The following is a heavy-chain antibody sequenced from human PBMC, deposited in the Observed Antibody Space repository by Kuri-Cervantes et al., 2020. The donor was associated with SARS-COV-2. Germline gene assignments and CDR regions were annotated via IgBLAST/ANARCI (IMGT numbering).Heavy chain of an antibody. J-gene: IGHJ6*03. Sequence: KVSCKGSGYTFTNYWIGWVRQMPGKGLEWMGIIYPGDSDTRYSPSFQGQVTIPADKSINTAFLQWSSLKASDTAIYYCARRAYGEEVDYYYMDVWGKGTTVTVSS. V-gene: IGHV5-51*01. CDR1: GYTFTNYW. D-gene: IGHD4-17*01. CDR2: IYPGDSDT. CDR3: ARRAYGEEVDYYYMDV.